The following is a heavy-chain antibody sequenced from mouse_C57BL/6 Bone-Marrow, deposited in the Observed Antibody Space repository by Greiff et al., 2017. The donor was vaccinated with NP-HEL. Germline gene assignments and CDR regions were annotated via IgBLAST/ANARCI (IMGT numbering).Heavy chain of an antibody. V-gene: IGHV1-55*01. CDR3: ARWGDGLPRGWYFDV. D-gene: IGHD2-10*01. Sequence: QVQLQQPGAELVKPGASVKMSCKASGYTFTSYWITWVKQRPGQGLEWIGDIYPGSGSTNYNEKFKSKATLTVDTSSSTAYMQLSSLTSEDSAVYYCARWGDGLPRGWYFDVWGTGTTVTVSS. J-gene: IGHJ1*03. CDR2: IYPGSGST. CDR1: GYTFTSYW.